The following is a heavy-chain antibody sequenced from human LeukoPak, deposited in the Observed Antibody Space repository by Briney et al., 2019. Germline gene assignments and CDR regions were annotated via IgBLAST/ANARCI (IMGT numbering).Heavy chain of an antibody. V-gene: IGHV3-23*01. J-gene: IGHJ5*02. D-gene: IGHD6-13*01. CDR3: AKPRPSYSSSWYDH. CDR2: ISGRGGST. Sequence: GVSLRLSCAASGFTFTRYAMRWVRQAPGTGLEWVSVISGRGGSTYYADSVKGRFTISRDNSKNTLYLQMNSLRAEDTAVYYCAKPRPSYSSSWYDHWGQGTLVTVSS. CDR1: GFTFTRYA.